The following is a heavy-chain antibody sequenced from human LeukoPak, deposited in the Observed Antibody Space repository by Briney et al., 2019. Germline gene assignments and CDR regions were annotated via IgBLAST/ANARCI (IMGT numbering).Heavy chain of an antibody. D-gene: IGHD1-26*01. CDR2: ISYDGSNK. CDR3: ARAQWELLKGTFDY. J-gene: IGHJ4*02. Sequence: GRSLRLSCAASGFTFSSYAMHWVRQAPGKGLEWVAVISYDGSNKYYADSVKGRFTISRDNSKNTLYLQMNSLRAEDTAVYYCARAQWELLKGTFDYWGQGTLVTVSS. V-gene: IGHV3-30*04. CDR1: GFTFSSYA.